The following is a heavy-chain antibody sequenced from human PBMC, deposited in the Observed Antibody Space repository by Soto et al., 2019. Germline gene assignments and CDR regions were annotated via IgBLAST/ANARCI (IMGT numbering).Heavy chain of an antibody. V-gene: IGHV4-34*01. J-gene: IGHJ6*03. CDR3: ARGLIVWFGELSRRGGYYYYMDV. CDR1: GGSFSGYQ. Sequence: QVQLQQWGAGLLKPSETLSLTCAVYGGSFSGYQWSWIRQTPGKGLEWIGEINDSGNINYNPSLKSRVTILVDTAKKQITREVIAVTAADTAVYYCARGLIVWFGELSRRGGYYYYMDVGGKGTTVTVSS. D-gene: IGHD3-10*01. CDR2: INDSGNI.